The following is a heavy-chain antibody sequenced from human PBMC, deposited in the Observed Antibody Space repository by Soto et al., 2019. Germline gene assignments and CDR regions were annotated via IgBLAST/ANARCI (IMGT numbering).Heavy chain of an antibody. J-gene: IGHJ4*01. D-gene: IGHD2-15*01. Sequence: GGSLRLSCSVSGFTFSSYAMHWVRQAPGKGLEYVSGITSDGDSTWHADSVKDRFTISRDNSKNTLFLQMSSLRVEDTAIYFCVKGNQLLRYYFEFWGPGTLVTVSS. CDR2: ITSDGDST. V-gene: IGHV3-64D*06. CDR3: VKGNQLLRYYFEF. CDR1: GFTFSSYA.